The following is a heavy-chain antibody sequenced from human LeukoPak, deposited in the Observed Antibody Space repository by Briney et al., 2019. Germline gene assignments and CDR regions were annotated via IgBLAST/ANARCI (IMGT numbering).Heavy chain of an antibody. CDR2: IYYSGST. V-gene: IGHV4-39*01. CDR1: GGSISSSSYY. D-gene: IGHD3-3*01. Sequence: SETLSLTCTVSGGSISSSSYYWGWIRQPPGKGLEWIGSIYYSGSTYYNPSLKSRVTISVDTSKNQFSPKLSSVTAADTAVYYCASKNTIFGVVVFDYWGQGTLVTVSS. J-gene: IGHJ4*02. CDR3: ASKNTIFGVVVFDY.